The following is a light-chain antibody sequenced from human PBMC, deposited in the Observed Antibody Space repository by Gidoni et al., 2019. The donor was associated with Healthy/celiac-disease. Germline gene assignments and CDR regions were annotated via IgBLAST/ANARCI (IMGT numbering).Light chain of an antibody. Sequence: QSVLTQPPSSSGTHGQRFSISCSGISSNIGSNTVNWYQQLPGTARKLLIYSNNQRPSGVPDRFSGSKSGTSASLAISGLQSEDEADDYCAAWDDSLKGVFGGGTKLTFL. CDR3: AAWDDSLKGV. J-gene: IGLJ2*01. CDR1: SSNIGSNT. V-gene: IGLV1-44*01. CDR2: SNN.